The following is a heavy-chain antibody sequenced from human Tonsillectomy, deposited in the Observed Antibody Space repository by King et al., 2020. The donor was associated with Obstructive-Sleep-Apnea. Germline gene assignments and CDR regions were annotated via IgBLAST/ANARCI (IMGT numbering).Heavy chain of an antibody. D-gene: IGHD5-12*01. Sequence: QLVQSGAEVKKPGASVKVSCKASGYTFTGYYMHWVRQAPGQGLEWMGWINPDTGDTNFVQNFQGRVTMTRDTSISTAYMEMSRLGSDDTAVYYCARNSGYDYYFDYWGQGTLATVSS. CDR2: INPDTGDT. V-gene: IGHV1-2*02. CDR3: ARNSGYDYYFDY. J-gene: IGHJ4*02. CDR1: GYTFTGYY.